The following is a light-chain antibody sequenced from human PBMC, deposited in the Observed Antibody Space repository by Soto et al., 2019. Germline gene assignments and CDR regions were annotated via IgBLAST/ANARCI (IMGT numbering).Light chain of an antibody. J-gene: IGKJ1*01. CDR1: QSVRSN. Sequence: ERVMTQSPATLSVSPGERATLSCRASQSVRSNLAWYQQTPGQAPRLLIYGASTRATGIPDRFRGSGSGTDFTLTISSLQSDDFASYYCQQYDDWPRTFGPWTRVQIK. CDR2: GAS. CDR3: QQYDDWPRT. V-gene: IGKV3D-15*01.